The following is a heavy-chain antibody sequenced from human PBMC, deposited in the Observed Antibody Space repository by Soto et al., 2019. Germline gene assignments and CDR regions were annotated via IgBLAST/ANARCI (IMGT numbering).Heavy chain of an antibody. CDR1: GSTFSSYS. CDR3: ARDQPGYSYGYGLGY. D-gene: IGHD5-18*01. V-gene: IGHV3-21*01. CDR2: ISSSSSYI. Sequence: EVQLVESGGGLVKPGGSLRLSCAASGSTFSSYSMNWVRQAPGKGLEWVSSISSSSSYIYYADSVKGRFTISRDNAKNSLYLQMNSLRAEDTAVYYCARDQPGYSYGYGLGYWGQGPLVTVSS. J-gene: IGHJ4*02.